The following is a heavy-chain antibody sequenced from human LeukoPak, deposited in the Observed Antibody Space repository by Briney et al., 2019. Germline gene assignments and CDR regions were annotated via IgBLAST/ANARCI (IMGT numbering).Heavy chain of an antibody. V-gene: IGHV7-4-1*02. D-gene: IGHD2-15*01. CDR3: ARDGEVVVAPHFDY. CDR2: INTNTGNP. CDR1: GYTFTSYA. J-gene: IGHJ4*02. Sequence: ASVKVSCKASGYTFTSYAMNWVRQAPGQGLGWMGWINTNTGNPTYAQGFTGRFVFSLDTSVSTAYLQISSLKAEDTAVYYCARDGEVVVAPHFDYWGQGTLVTVSS.